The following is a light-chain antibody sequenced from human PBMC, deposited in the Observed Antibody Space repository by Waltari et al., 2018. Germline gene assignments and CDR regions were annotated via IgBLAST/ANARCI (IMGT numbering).Light chain of an antibody. Sequence: DIQMTQSPSSLSASVGERVNITCRASQSISSYLNWYQQKPGKAPQLLIYAASSLQSGVPSRFSGSGSGTDFTLTISSLQPEDFATYYCQQSYSTPRYTFGQGTKLEIK. CDR1: QSISSY. J-gene: IGKJ2*01. CDR2: AAS. V-gene: IGKV1-39*01. CDR3: QQSYSTPRYT.